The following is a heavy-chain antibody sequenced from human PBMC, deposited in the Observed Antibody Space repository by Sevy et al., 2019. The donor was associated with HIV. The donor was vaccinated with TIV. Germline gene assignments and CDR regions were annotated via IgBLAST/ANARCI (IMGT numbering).Heavy chain of an antibody. J-gene: IGHJ4*02. CDR1: RFTLRSYA. CDR2: ISGSGVSP. D-gene: IGHD3-22*01. CDR3: AKDVRYDSSGYFDY. V-gene: IGHV3-23*01. Sequence: GGSLRLSCAASRFTLRSYAMSWVRQAPGKGLEWVSAISGSGVSPYYADSVKGRFTISRDNSKNTLYLQMNSLRAEDTAVYYCAKDVRYDSSGYFDYWGQGILVIVSS.